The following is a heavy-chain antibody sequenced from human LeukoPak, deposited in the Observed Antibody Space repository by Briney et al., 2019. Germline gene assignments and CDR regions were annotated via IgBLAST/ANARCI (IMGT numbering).Heavy chain of an antibody. J-gene: IGHJ4*02. CDR2: MNPNSGNT. D-gene: IGHD5-24*01. CDR1: GYTFTSYD. V-gene: IGHV1-8*01. CDR3: ARGRGLQIKFPDY. Sequence: GASVTVCFKASGYTFTSYDINWVRQATGQGLEWMGWMNPNSGNTGYAQRFQGRVTMTRNTSISTAYMELSSLRSEDTAVYYCARGRGLQIKFPDYWGQGTLVTVSS.